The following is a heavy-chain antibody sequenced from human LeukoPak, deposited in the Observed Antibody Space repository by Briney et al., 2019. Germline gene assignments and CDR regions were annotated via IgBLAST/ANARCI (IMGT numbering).Heavy chain of an antibody. V-gene: IGHV5-51*01. Sequence: GESLKISCKGSGYSFTSYWIGWVRQMPGKGLEWMGIIYPGDSDTRYSPSFQGQVTISADKSISTAYLQWSSLKASDTAMYYCGRSQVQYYYDSSGYYYFDYWGQGTLVTVSS. CDR2: IYPGDSDT. J-gene: IGHJ4*02. D-gene: IGHD3-22*01. CDR3: GRSQVQYYYDSSGYYYFDY. CDR1: GYSFTSYW.